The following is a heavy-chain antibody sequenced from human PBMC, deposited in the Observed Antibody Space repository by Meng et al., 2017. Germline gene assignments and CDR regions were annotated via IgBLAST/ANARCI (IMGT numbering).Heavy chain of an antibody. CDR3: ARAGPPMGITLGVGPFDI. D-gene: IGHD3-3*01. CDR2: INWNGVGR. V-gene: IGHV3-20*01. J-gene: IGHJ3*02. Sequence: GESLKISCVASGFTFDDYGMSWVRRVPGKGLEWGAAINWNGVGRTDTDSVRGRFTISRDNAKNSLYLELNSLGAEDTALYHCARAGPPMGITLGVGPFDIWGQGRRVAVSS. CDR1: GFTFDDYG.